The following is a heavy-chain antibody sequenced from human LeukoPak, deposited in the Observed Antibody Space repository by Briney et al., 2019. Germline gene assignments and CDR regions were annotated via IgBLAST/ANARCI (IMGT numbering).Heavy chain of an antibody. Sequence: GGSLRLSCAASGFTFSTYEMNWVRQAPGKGLEWVSYISRSGTTIYYADSVKGRFTISRDNAKNSLYLQINSLRAEDTAVYYCARDLLRGYSYGCFEYWGQGTLVTVSS. V-gene: IGHV3-48*03. D-gene: IGHD5-18*01. CDR3: ARDLLRGYSYGCFEY. J-gene: IGHJ4*02. CDR2: ISRSGTTI. CDR1: GFTFSTYE.